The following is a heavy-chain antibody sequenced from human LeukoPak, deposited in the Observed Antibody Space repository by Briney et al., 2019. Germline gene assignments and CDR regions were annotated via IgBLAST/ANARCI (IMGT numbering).Heavy chain of an antibody. J-gene: IGHJ5*02. CDR1: GGSISGYY. CDR2: VYYSGTT. V-gene: IGHV4-59*08. CDR3: ARHESSWYLYNWFDP. D-gene: IGHD3-22*01. Sequence: SETLSLTCTVAGGSISGYYWNWIRQSPGKGLEWIGYVYYSGTTKYNPSLESRVTMSVDTSQNQFSLKLSSVTAADTADYYCARHESSWYLYNWFDPWGQGTQVTVSS.